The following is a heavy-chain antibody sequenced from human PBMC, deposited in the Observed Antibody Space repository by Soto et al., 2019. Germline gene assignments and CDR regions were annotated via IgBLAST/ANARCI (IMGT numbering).Heavy chain of an antibody. CDR2: IWYDGSNK. J-gene: IGHJ4*02. Sequence: GGSLRLSCAASGFTFSSYGMHWVRQAPGKGLEWVAVIWYDGSNKYYADSVKGRFTISRDNSKNTLYLQMNSLRAEDTAVYYCARDKFEMATISFTHDYWGQGTLVTVYS. D-gene: IGHD5-12*01. V-gene: IGHV3-33*01. CDR1: GFTFSSYG. CDR3: ARDKFEMATISFTHDY.